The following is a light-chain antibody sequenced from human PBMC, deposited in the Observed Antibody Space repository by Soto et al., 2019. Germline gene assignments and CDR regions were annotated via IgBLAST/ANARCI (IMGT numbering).Light chain of an antibody. CDR2: GTS. Sequence: EIIMTQSPATLSVSPGERATLSCRASQSVSSNLAWYRQRPGQAPRLLIYGTSTRATGIPDSFSGSGSGTEFPLTLSSRQSEDFAVYYCQQYDSWPPLFTFGPGTKVDLK. J-gene: IGKJ3*01. V-gene: IGKV3-15*01. CDR3: QQYDSWPPLFT. CDR1: QSVSSN.